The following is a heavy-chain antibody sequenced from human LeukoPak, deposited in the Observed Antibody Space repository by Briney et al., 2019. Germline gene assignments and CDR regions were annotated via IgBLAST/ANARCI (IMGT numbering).Heavy chain of an antibody. Sequence: GGSLRLSCAASGFTVSSNYMSWIRQAPGKGLEWVSVIYSGGSTYYADSVKGRFTISRDNSKNTLYLQMNSLRAEDTAVYYCARVRGGNYFDYWGQGTLVTVSS. V-gene: IGHV3-53*01. D-gene: IGHD3-16*01. CDR2: IYSGGST. CDR1: GFTVSSNY. CDR3: ARVRGGNYFDY. J-gene: IGHJ4*02.